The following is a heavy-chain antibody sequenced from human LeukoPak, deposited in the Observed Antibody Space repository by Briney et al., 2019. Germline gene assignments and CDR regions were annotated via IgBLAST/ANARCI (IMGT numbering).Heavy chain of an antibody. Sequence: SETLSLTCTVSGGSISSYYWSWIRQPPGKGLEWIGYIYYSGSTNYNPSLKSRVTISVDTSKNQFSLKLSSVTAADTAVYYCARVLVTGYSYYFDYWGQGTLVTVSS. D-gene: IGHD3-9*01. CDR3: ARVLVTGYSYYFDY. J-gene: IGHJ4*02. CDR2: IYYSGST. CDR1: GGSISSYY. V-gene: IGHV4-59*01.